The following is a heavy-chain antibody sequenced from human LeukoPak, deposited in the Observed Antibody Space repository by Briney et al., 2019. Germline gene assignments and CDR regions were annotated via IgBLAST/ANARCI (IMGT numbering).Heavy chain of an antibody. CDR2: IYYSGST. J-gene: IGHJ3*02. Sequence: SETLSLTCTVSGVSMSSGAFYWSWIRQHPGKGLEWIGNIYYSGSTYYNPSLKSRVTISADRSKNQFSLKLTSVTAADTAVYYCARSFPFDDYGGPDAFDIWGQGTMVTVSS. CDR3: ARSFPFDDYGGPDAFDI. D-gene: IGHD4-23*01. CDR1: GVSMSSGAFY. V-gene: IGHV4-30-4*08.